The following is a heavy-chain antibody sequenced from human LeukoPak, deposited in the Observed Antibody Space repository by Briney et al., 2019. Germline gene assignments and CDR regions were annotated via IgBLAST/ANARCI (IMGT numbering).Heavy chain of an antibody. Sequence: GSSVKVSRKASGGTFGSYAISWVRQAPGQGLEWMGRIIPILGIANYAQKFQGRVTITADKSTSTAYMELSSLRSEDTAVYYCAREDTAMATSDYWGQGTLVTVSS. CDR1: GGTFGSYA. J-gene: IGHJ4*02. CDR2: IIPILGIA. CDR3: AREDTAMATSDY. V-gene: IGHV1-69*04. D-gene: IGHD5-18*01.